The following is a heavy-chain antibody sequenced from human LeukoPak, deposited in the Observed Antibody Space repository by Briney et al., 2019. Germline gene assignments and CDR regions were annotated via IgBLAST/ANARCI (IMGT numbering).Heavy chain of an antibody. CDR2: IKQDGSEK. J-gene: IGHJ5*02. Sequence: QTGGSLRLSCAASGFTFSSYAVSWVRQAPGKGLEWVANIKQDGSEKYYVDSVRGRYAISRDNAQNSLSLQMNILRPQDTAIYYCARAYCRSTNCCYPSWGQGTLVTVSS. D-gene: IGHD2-2*01. V-gene: IGHV3-7*01. CDR1: GFTFSSYA. CDR3: ARAYCRSTNCCYPS.